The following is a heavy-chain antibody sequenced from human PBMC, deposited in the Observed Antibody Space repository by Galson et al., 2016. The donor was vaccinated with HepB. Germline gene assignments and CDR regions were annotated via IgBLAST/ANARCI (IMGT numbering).Heavy chain of an antibody. D-gene: IGHD6-13*01. Sequence: SLRLSCAASGFTFSNYAMSWVRQAPGKGLEWVSAISGSGDNTYYADSVKGRFTISRDNSKNTLYLQMNSLRAEDTAVYYCAKGQQLAYFDYWGQGTLVTVSS. V-gene: IGHV3-23*01. CDR2: ISGSGDNT. CDR1: GFTFSNYA. CDR3: AKGQQLAYFDY. J-gene: IGHJ4*02.